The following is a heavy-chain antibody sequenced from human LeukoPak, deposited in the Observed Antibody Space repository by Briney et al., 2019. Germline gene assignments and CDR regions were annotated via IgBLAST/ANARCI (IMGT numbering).Heavy chain of an antibody. J-gene: IGHJ4*02. Sequence: SQTLSLTCTVSGGSISSGGYYWSWIRQHPGKGLEWIGHIYYSGSTYYNPSLKSRVTISVDTSKNQFSLKLSSVTAADTAVYYCARGGYDFGYFDYWGQGTLVTVSS. CDR1: GGSISSGGYY. CDR3: ARGGYDFGYFDY. D-gene: IGHD5-12*01. V-gene: IGHV4-31*03. CDR2: IYYSGST.